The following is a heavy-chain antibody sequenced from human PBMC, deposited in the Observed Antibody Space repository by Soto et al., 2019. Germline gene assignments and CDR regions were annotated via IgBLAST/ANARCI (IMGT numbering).Heavy chain of an antibody. V-gene: IGHV3-21*01. CDR2: ISGSGNYT. D-gene: IGHD4-4*01. Sequence: GGSLRLSCAASGFTFSTYSMNWVRQAPGKGLEWVSSISGSGNYTHYADFLRGRFTISRDNAKTSLYLQMNSLRAEDTAVYYCAREGINNYNEYYFVSWGQGTVGTVPQ. CDR1: GFTFSTYS. J-gene: IGHJ4*02. CDR3: AREGINNYNEYYFVS.